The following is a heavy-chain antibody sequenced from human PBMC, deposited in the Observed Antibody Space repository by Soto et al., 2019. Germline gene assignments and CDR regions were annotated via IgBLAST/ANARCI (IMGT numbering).Heavy chain of an antibody. D-gene: IGHD3-22*01. CDR3: ARLRSDYDSSGYYRPHAFDI. J-gene: IGHJ3*02. Sequence: ASVKVSCKASGGTFSIYTISWVRQAPGQGLEWMGRIIPILGIANYAQKFQGRVTITADKSTSTAYMELSSLRSEDTAVYYCARLRSDYDSSGYYRPHAFDIWGQGTMVTVSS. CDR2: IIPILGIA. CDR1: GGTFSIYT. V-gene: IGHV1-69*02.